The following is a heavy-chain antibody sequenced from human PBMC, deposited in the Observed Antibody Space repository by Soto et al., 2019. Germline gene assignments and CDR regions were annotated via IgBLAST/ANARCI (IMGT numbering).Heavy chain of an antibody. V-gene: IGHV3-15*01. D-gene: IGHD3-16*02. CDR3: TTDPASLSYRV. CDR1: GFTVSNAW. Sequence: PGGSLRLSCAASGFTVSNAWMSWVRQAPGKGLEWVGRIKSKTDGGTTDYAAPVKGRFTISRDDSKNTLYLQMTSLKTEDTAVYYCTTDPASLSYRVWGQGTLVTVSS. J-gene: IGHJ4*02. CDR2: IKSKTDGGTT.